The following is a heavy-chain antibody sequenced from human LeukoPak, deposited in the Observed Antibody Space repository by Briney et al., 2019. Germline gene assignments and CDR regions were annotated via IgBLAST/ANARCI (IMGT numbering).Heavy chain of an antibody. Sequence: SETLSLTCTVSGGSISSSNYYWGWICQPPGKGLEWIGTIYYSGSTHYNPSLKSRVTISVDTSKNQFSLKLSSATAADTAVYYCARLQQVVSYYFDYWGQGTLVTVSS. CDR1: GGSISSSNYY. D-gene: IGHD1-1*01. CDR2: IYYSGST. CDR3: ARLQQVVSYYFDY. J-gene: IGHJ4*02. V-gene: IGHV4-39*07.